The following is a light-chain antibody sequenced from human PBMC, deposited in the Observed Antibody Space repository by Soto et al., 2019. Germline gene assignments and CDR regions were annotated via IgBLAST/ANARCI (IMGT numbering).Light chain of an antibody. CDR1: QSISIN. CDR3: QKSSTTLYT. J-gene: IGKJ2*01. Sequence: DIQMTQSPSSLSASVGDRVTITCRASQSISINLSWYQQKPGKAPQLLIYAACSLQSGVPSRFSGGGSGTDFTLTIRSLQPEDFAFYYCQKSSTTLYTCGQGTNLEIK. CDR2: AAC. V-gene: IGKV1-39*01.